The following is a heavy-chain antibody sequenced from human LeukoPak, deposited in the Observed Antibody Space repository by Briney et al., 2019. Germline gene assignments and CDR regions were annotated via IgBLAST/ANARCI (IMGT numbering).Heavy chain of an antibody. CDR3: ARDTGEYQLPLGWFDP. J-gene: IGHJ5*02. V-gene: IGHV1-69*01. CDR1: GGTFSSYA. Sequence: SVKVSCKAAGGTFSSYAISWVRQAPGQGLEWMGGIIPIFGTANYAQKFQGRVTITADESTSTAYMELSSLRSEDTAVYYCARDTGEYQLPLGWFDPWGQGTLVTVSS. D-gene: IGHD2-2*01. CDR2: IIPIFGTA.